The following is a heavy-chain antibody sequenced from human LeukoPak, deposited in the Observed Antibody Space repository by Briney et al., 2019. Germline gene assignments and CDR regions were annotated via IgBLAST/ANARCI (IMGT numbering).Heavy chain of an antibody. D-gene: IGHD5-24*01. CDR1: GFTFSSYG. J-gene: IGHJ4*02. V-gene: IGHV3-33*01. CDR2: IWYDGSNK. CDR3: ARDGVREGMATHVFDY. Sequence: PGRCLRLSCAASGFTFSSYGMHWVRQAPGKGLEWVAVIWYDGSNKYYADSVKGRFTISRDNSKNTLYLQMNSLRAEDTAVYYCARDGVREGMATHVFDYWGQGTLVTVSS.